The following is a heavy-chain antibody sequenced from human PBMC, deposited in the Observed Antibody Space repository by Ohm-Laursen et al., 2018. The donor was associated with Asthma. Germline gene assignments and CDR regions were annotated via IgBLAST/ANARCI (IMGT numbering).Heavy chain of an antibody. V-gene: IGHV3-30-3*01. J-gene: IGHJ4*02. CDR2: MSYDGSLK. CDR3: ARDLMDWCSPSLDF. Sequence: RSLRLSCAASGFTFSSYAMHWVRQAPGKGLEWVAVMSYDGSLKYYADSVNGRFTISKDDSRDTLYLQMNSLRPDDTAVYFCARDLMDWCSPSLDFWGQGTLVTVSS. CDR1: GFTFSSYA. D-gene: IGHD3/OR15-3a*01.